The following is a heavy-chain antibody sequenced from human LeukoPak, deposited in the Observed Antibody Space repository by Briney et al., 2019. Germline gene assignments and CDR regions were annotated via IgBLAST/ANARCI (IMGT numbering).Heavy chain of an antibody. V-gene: IGHV3-23*01. CDR1: GFTFTTYA. CDR3: AKAPVGHCSGAFCYHFDS. J-gene: IGHJ4*02. D-gene: IGHD2-15*01. CDR2: IRGDNPGT. Sequence: GGSPRLSCAPPGFTFTTYAMRWVRHTPGKGLEWVAAIRGDNPGTYHANSVKGRFAISRDNSKNTLHLQMSGLRAEDTARYYCAKAPVGHCSGAFCYHFDSWGQGTLVTVSS.